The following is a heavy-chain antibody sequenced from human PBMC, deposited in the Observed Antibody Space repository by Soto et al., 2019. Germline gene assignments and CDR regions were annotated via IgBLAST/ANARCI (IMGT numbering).Heavy chain of an antibody. CDR1: GYTFTGYY. D-gene: IGHD2-2*01. CDR2: INPNSGGT. J-gene: IGHJ6*02. Sequence: GASVKVSCKASGYTFTGYYMHWVRQAPGQGLEWMGWINPNSGGTNYAQKFQGWVTMTRDTSISTAYMELNSLKTEDTAVYYCTTEQLASTNHYYYGMDVWGQGTTVTVSS. V-gene: IGHV1-2*04. CDR3: TTEQLASTNHYYYGMDV.